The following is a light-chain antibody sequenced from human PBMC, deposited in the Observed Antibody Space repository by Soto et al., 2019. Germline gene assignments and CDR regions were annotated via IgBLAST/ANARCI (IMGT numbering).Light chain of an antibody. CDR3: QQYGSLSWT. J-gene: IGKJ1*01. CDR2: GAS. CDR1: QNVDSNY. Sequence: TLSLSPGERATLSCSASQNVDSNYLAWYQQKPGQAPRIIIFGASGRATGIPDRFSGSGSGTDFTLTISRLEPEDFAVYYCQQYGSLSWTFGQGTKVDIK. V-gene: IGKV3-20*01.